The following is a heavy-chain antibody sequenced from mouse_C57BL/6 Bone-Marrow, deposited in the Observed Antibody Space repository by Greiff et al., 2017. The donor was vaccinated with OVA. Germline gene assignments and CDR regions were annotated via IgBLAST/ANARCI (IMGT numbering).Heavy chain of an antibody. Sequence: VMLVESGPGLVAPSQSLSITCTVSGFSLTSYGVHWVRQPPGKGLEWLVVIWSDGSTTYNSALKSRLSISKDNSKSQVFLKMNSLQTDDTAMYYCARLYDYDGRPPEFAYWGQGTLVTVSA. J-gene: IGHJ3*01. V-gene: IGHV2-6*03. CDR2: IWSDGST. CDR3: ARLYDYDGRPPEFAY. CDR1: GFSLTSYG. D-gene: IGHD2-4*01.